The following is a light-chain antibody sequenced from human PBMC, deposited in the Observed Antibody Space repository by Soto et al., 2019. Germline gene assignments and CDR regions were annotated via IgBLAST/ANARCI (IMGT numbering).Light chain of an antibody. CDR2: GAS. CDR3: QQYGSSPIT. CDR1: XSXXXSY. J-gene: IGKJ5*01. Sequence: EIVLTQSPGXLXLSPGEXXXXXXRASXSXXXSYLAWYQQKPGQAPRLLIYGASSRATGIPDRFSGSGSGTDFTLTISRLEPEDFAVYYCQQYGSSPITFGQGTRLEIK. V-gene: IGKV3-20*01.